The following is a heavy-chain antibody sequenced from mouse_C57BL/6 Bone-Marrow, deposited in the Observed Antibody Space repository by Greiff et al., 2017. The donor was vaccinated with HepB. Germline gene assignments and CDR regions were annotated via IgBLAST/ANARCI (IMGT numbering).Heavy chain of an antibody. CDR2: INPSSGYT. V-gene: IGHV1-4*01. D-gene: IGHD2-12*01. J-gene: IGHJ2*01. Sequence: VQLQQSGAELARPGASVKMSCKASGYTFTSYTMHWVNQRPGQGLEWIGYINPSSGYTKYNQKFKDKATLTADKSTSTDYMQLSSLTSEDSAVSYYESPSYYSDWGDYWGQGTTLTVSS. CDR3: ESPSYYSDWGDY. CDR1: GYTFTSYT.